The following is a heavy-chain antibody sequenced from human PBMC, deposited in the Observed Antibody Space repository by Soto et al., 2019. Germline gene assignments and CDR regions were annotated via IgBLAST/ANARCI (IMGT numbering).Heavy chain of an antibody. D-gene: IGHD2-15*01. CDR1: GYTFTDYY. CDR2: INPNSGGT. V-gene: IGHV1-2*02. Sequence: GASVKVSCKASGYTFTDYYIHWVRQAPGQGLEWMGWINPNSGGTNYAQKFQGRVTMTRDTSISTAYMELSRLISGDTAVYYCARGDVRVVASFDPWGQGALVTVSS. J-gene: IGHJ5*02. CDR3: ARGDVRVVASFDP.